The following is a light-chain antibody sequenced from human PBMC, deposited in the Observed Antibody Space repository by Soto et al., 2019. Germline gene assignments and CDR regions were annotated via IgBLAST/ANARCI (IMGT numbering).Light chain of an antibody. CDR3: QQYNSYWT. CDR1: QSISSW. Sequence: DIQMTQSPSTLSASVGDRVTITCRASQSISSWLAWYQQKPGKAPKLLIYDASSLESGVPSRFSGSGSGQEFTHTIRNLQPDDFATYYCQQYNSYWTFGQGTKVEIK. CDR2: DAS. V-gene: IGKV1-5*01. J-gene: IGKJ1*01.